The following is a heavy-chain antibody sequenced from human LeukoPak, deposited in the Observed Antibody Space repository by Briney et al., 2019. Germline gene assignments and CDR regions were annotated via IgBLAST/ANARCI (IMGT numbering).Heavy chain of an antibody. J-gene: IGHJ4*02. CDR3: ARRRMATSRYFDY. Sequence: SETLSLTCTVSGGSISSYYWSWIRQPPGKGLEWIGEINHSGSTNYNPSLKSRVTISVDTSKNQFSLKLSSVTAADTAVYYCARRRMATSRYFDYWGQGTLVTVSP. V-gene: IGHV4-34*01. CDR2: INHSGST. CDR1: GGSISSYY. D-gene: IGHD5-24*01.